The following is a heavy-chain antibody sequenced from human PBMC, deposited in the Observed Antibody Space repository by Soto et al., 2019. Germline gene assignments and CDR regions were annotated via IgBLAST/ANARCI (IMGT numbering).Heavy chain of an antibody. Sequence: GGSLRVSCAASGFTFSSYAMHWVRQAPGKVLEWVAVISYDGSNKYYADSVKGRFTISRDNSKNTLYLQMNSLRAEDTAVYYCARASSSSSFDYWGQGTLDTVSS. CDR1: GFTFSSYA. CDR3: ARASSSSSFDY. V-gene: IGHV3-30-3*01. CDR2: ISYDGSNK. J-gene: IGHJ4*02. D-gene: IGHD6-6*01.